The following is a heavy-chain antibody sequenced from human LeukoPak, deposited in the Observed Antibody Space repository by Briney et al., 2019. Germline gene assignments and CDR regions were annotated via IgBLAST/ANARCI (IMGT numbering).Heavy chain of an antibody. CDR2: IYTSGST. V-gene: IGHV4-61*02. D-gene: IGHD3-9*01. CDR1: GGSISSGSYY. J-gene: IGHJ6*03. CDR3: ARGLRISLQVLTVHRYYYYYMDV. Sequence: PSETLSLTCTVSGGSISSGSYYWSWIRQPAGKGLEWIGRIYTSGSTNYNPSLKSRVTISVDTSKNQFSLKLSSVTAADTAGYYCARGLRISLQVLTVHRYYYYYMDVWGKGTTVTVSS.